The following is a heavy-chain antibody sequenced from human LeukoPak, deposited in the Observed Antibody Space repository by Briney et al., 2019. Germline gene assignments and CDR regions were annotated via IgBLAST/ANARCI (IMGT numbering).Heavy chain of an antibody. J-gene: IGHJ4*02. CDR1: GDSVSSNSAA. CDR3: AREKKRNSGSYHYFDY. D-gene: IGHD1-26*01. Sequence: PSQTLSLTCAISGDSVSSNSAAWNWIRQSPSRGLEWLGRTYYRSKWYNDYAVSVKSRITINPDTSKNQFSLQLNSVTPEDTAVYYCAREKKRNSGSYHYFDYWGQGTLVTVSS. V-gene: IGHV6-1*01. CDR2: TYYRSKWYN.